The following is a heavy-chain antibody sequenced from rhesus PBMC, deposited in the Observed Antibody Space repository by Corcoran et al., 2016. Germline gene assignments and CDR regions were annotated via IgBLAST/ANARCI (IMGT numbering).Heavy chain of an antibody. CDR3: ARDRRLGWYYFDY. CDR2: LGGRSGST. V-gene: IGHV4-127*01. J-gene: IGHJ4*01. D-gene: IGHD6-31*01. CDR1: GYSISSGSG. Sequence: QVQLQESGPGLVKPSETLSLTCAVSGYSISSGSGCTWIRQPPGKGLEGIGCLGGRSGSTNYNPALKRRVTISKDTSKNRCSLKLSSGTAADTAVYYCARDRRLGWYYFDYWGQGVLVTVSS.